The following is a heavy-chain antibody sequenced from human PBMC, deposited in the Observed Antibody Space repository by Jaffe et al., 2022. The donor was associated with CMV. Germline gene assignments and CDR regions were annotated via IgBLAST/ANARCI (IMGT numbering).Heavy chain of an antibody. D-gene: IGHD3-22*01. J-gene: IGHJ5*02. CDR2: VHYTGST. Sequence: QLQLQESGPGLVKPSETLSLTCTVSGDSITSSDYYWGWIRQPPGKGLEWIGSVHYTGSTTYNPSLRSRVTVSVDTPKKQFFLKLTSVTAADTAVYYCARNYDNRPVGSNWFDPWGQGTLVTVSS. CDR3: ARNYDNRPVGSNWFDP. CDR1: GDSITSSDYY. V-gene: IGHV4-39*01.